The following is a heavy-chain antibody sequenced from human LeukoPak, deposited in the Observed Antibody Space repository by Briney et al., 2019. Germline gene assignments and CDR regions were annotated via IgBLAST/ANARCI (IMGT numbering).Heavy chain of an antibody. D-gene: IGHD3-22*01. CDR3: AKRTPYYYDSSGYSFDY. Sequence: GVLRLSCAASGFTFSSYAMSWVRQAPGKGLEWVSAISGSGGSTYYADSVKGRFTISRDNSKNTLYLQMNSLRAEDTAVYYCAKRTPYYYDSSGYSFDYWGQGTLVTVSS. CDR2: ISGSGGST. V-gene: IGHV3-23*01. CDR1: GFTFSSYA. J-gene: IGHJ4*02.